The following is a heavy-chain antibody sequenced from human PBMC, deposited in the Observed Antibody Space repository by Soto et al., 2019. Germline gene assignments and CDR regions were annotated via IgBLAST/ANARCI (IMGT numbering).Heavy chain of an antibody. J-gene: IGHJ3*02. V-gene: IGHV3-7*04. D-gene: IGHD5-12*01. CDR3: ARDGYGYNRTAFEI. Sequence: EVHLVESGGGLVQPGGSLRLSCEASGLTISSYWMSWVRQAPGKGLEWVAIIKEDGTEIYYVDSVKGRFTISRDNAKNSLYLQMNSLRAEDTAVYYCARDGYGYNRTAFEIWGQGTMVTVSS. CDR1: GLTISSYW. CDR2: IKEDGTEI.